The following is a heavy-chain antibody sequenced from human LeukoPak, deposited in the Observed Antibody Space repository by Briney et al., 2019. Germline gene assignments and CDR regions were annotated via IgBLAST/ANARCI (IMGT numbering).Heavy chain of an antibody. CDR1: GFTFDDYG. D-gene: IGHD3-10*01. CDR3: ARDVLLWFGEGYYYMDV. J-gene: IGHJ6*03. Sequence: PGGSLRLSCAASGFTFDDYGMSWVRQAPGKGLEWVSGINWNGGSTGYADSVKGRLTISRDNAKNSLYLQMNSLRAEDTALYYCARDVLLWFGEGYYYMDVWGKGTTVTVSS. V-gene: IGHV3-20*04. CDR2: INWNGGST.